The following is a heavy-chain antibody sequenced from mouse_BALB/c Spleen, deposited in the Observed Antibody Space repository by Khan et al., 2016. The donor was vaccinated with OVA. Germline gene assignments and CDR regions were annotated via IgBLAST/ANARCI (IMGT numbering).Heavy chain of an antibody. Sequence: QVQLKESGAELVRPGASVTLSCKASGYTFTDYEMHWVKQTPVHGLEWIGAIDPETGGTAYNQKFKGKATLTADKSSSTAYMVLRSLTSEDSAVYYCTSVLAYWGQGTLVTVSA. J-gene: IGHJ3*01. V-gene: IGHV1-15*01. CDR3: TSVLAY. CDR2: IDPETGGT. CDR1: GYTFTDYE.